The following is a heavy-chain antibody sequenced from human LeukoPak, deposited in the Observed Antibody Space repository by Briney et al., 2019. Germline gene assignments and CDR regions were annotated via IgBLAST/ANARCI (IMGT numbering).Heavy chain of an antibody. D-gene: IGHD1-26*01. CDR1: GFTFGSYG. CDR2: ITTTGATT. CDR3: AKDKVGATLYFDY. V-gene: IGHV3-23*01. J-gene: IGHJ4*02. Sequence: GGSLRLSCAASGFTFGSYGMSWVRQAPGKGLEWVSFITTTGATTSYADSVKGRFTISRDNLRNTLYMQMNSLRAEDTAVYYCAKDKVGATLYFDYWGQGTLVTVSS.